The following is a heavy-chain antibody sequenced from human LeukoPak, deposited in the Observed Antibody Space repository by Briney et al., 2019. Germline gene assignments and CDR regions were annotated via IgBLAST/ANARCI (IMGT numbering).Heavy chain of an antibody. CDR1: VGSISSSSTY. CDR2: IHYSGST. D-gene: IGHD6-13*01. CDR3: VRHRSSSWSMYF. V-gene: IGHV4-39*01. Sequence: PSETLSLTCSVSVGSISSSSTYWGWIRQASGKGLEWIGSIHYSGSTYYKPSLKSRVTISVDTSKNQFSLKLSYVTAADTGVYYCVRHRSSSWSMYFWGQGTLVTVSS. J-gene: IGHJ4*02.